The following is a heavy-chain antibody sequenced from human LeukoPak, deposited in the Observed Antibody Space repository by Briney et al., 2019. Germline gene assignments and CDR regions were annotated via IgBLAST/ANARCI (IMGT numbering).Heavy chain of an antibody. CDR3: ARGRVRYPSTAFDI. CDR2: ISYDGSNK. Sequence: PGGSLRLSCAASGFTFSTYAMYWVRQAPGKGLEWMAVISYDGSNKNYADSVKGRFGISRDNSKNTLYLQMNSLRTEDTAVYYCARGRVRYPSTAFDIWGQGTVVTVSS. D-gene: IGHD3-10*01. V-gene: IGHV3-30*09. CDR1: GFTFSTYA. J-gene: IGHJ3*02.